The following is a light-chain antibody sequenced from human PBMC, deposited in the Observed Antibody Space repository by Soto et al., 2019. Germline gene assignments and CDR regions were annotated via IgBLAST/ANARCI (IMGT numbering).Light chain of an antibody. CDR1: QSISNW. Sequence: DIQMTQSPSTLSASVGDRVTISCRASQSISNWLAWYQQKPGKAPKLLIYDASSLESGVPSRFSGCGSGTEFTITISSLQPEDFATYYCQKYNSFWTFGQGTKVEIK. V-gene: IGKV1-5*01. CDR3: QKYNSFWT. J-gene: IGKJ1*01. CDR2: DAS.